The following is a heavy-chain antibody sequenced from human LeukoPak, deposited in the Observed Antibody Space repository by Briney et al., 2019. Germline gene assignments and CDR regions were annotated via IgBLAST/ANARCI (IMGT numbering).Heavy chain of an antibody. CDR1: GGSFSGYY. J-gene: IGHJ5*02. Sequence: TPSETLSLTCAVYGGSFSGYYWSWIRQPPGKGLEWIGEINHSGSTNYNPSLKSRVTISVDTSKNQFSLKLSSVTAADTAVYYCARGRSIAARRRNWFDPWGQGTLVTVSS. D-gene: IGHD6-6*01. CDR3: ARGRSIAARRRNWFDP. V-gene: IGHV4-34*01. CDR2: INHSGST.